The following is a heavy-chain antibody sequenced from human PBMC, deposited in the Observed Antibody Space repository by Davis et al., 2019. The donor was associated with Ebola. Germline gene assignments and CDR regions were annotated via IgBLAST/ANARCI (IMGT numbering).Heavy chain of an antibody. CDR3: ARDGYFGRLGELLRFGFDP. CDR1: GYTFTGYY. CDR2: ISAYNGNT. D-gene: IGHD3-16*01. Sequence: ASVKVSCKASGYTFTGYYMHWVRQAPGQGLEWMGWISAYNGNTNYAQKLQGRVTMTTDTSTSTAYMELRSLRSDDTAVYYCARDGYFGRLGELLRFGFDPWGQGTLVTVSS. V-gene: IGHV1-18*04. J-gene: IGHJ5*02.